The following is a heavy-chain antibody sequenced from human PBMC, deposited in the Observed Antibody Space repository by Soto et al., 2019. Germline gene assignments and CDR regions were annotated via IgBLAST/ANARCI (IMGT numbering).Heavy chain of an antibody. J-gene: IGHJ4*02. V-gene: IGHV2-5*01. Sequence: SGPTLVNPTQTLTLTCTFSGFSLSTSGVGVGWIRQPPGKALEWLALIYRNDDKRYSPSLKSRLTITKDTSKNQVVLTMTNMDPVDTATYYCAHSRDGCPIGYWGQGTLVTVSS. CDR1: GFSLSTSGVG. D-gene: IGHD6-19*01. CDR2: IYRNDDK. CDR3: AHSRDGCPIGY.